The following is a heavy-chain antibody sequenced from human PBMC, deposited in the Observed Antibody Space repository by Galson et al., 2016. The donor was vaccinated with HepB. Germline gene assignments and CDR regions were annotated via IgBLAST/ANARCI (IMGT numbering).Heavy chain of an antibody. CDR1: GGSITSSSYY. CDR3: AGRRQQVSMGWFDP. CDR2: VYYSGTT. Sequence: ETLSLTCIVSGGSITSSSYYWDWIRQAPGKGLEWIGSVYYSGTTYYKPSLQSRVTISVDTSENRFSLKLSSVTAADTAVYFCAGRRQQVSMGWFDPWGQGTLITVSS. D-gene: IGHD1-26*01. V-gene: IGHV4-39*01. J-gene: IGHJ5*02.